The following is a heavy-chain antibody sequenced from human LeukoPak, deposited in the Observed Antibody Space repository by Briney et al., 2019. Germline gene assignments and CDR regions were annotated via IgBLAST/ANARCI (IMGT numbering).Heavy chain of an antibody. CDR2: IYHSGST. Sequence: SETLSLTCAVSGYSISSGYYWDWIRQPPGKGLEWIGSIYHSGSTYYNPSLKSRVTISVDTSKIQFSLKLSSVTAADTAVYYCARTVPLHYYDSSGYVNWFDPWGQGTLVTVSS. V-gene: IGHV4-38-2*01. J-gene: IGHJ5*02. CDR3: ARTVPLHYYDSSGYVNWFDP. CDR1: GYSISSGYY. D-gene: IGHD3-22*01.